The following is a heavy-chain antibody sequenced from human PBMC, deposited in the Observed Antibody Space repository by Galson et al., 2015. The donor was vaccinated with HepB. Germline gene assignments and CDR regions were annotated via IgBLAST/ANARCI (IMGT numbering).Heavy chain of an antibody. J-gene: IGHJ4*02. CDR2: ISGSGGST. CDR1: GFTFSSYA. Sequence: SLRLSCAASGFTFSSYAMSWVRQAPGKGLEWVSAISGSGGSTYYADSVKGRFTISRDNSKNTLYPQMSSLRAEDTAVYYCAKAPQKYYYDSSGYYSYWGQGTLVTVSS. D-gene: IGHD3-22*01. V-gene: IGHV3-23*01. CDR3: AKAPQKYYYDSSGYYSY.